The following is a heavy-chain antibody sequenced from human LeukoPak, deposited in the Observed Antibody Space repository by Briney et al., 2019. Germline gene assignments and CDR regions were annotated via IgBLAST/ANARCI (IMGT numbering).Heavy chain of an antibody. CDR2: IYTSGST. V-gene: IGHV4-4*07. Sequence: SETLSLTCTVSGGSISSYYWSWIRQPAGKGLEWIGCIYTSGSTNYNPSLKSRVTISVDKSKNQFSLKLSSVTAADTAVYYCARESYYYDSSGYPYWYFDLWGRGTLVTVSS. CDR1: GGSISSYY. D-gene: IGHD3-22*01. CDR3: ARESYYYDSSGYPYWYFDL. J-gene: IGHJ2*01.